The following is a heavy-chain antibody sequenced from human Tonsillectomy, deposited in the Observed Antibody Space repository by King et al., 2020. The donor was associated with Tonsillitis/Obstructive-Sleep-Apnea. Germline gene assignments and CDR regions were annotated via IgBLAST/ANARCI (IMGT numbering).Heavy chain of an antibody. D-gene: IGHD3-10*01. J-gene: IGHJ3*02. CDR2: ISYDGSNK. V-gene: IGHV3-30*18. Sequence: VQLVESGGGVVQPGRSLRLSCAASGFTFSSYGMYWVRQAPGKGLEWVAVISYDGSNKYHADSVKGRFNISRDNSKKTLYLQMNSLRVEDTAVYYCAKASNYGSVSFSRMRSGAFDIWGQGTMVTVS. CDR3: AKASNYGSVSFSRMRSGAFDI. CDR1: GFTFSSYG.